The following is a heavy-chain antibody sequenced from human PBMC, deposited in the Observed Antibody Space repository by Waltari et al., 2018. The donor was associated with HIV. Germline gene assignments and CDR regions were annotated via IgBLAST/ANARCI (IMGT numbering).Heavy chain of an antibody. V-gene: IGHV3-30*18. Sequence: QGLLVESGGGVVQPGRSLSLSCAVSGFTFRNFGMHWVRQAPGKGLEWVSLISFDGSNSYYVGSVKGRFTISRDNSKNTLYLEMNSVRPEDMAMYYCVKGQPWSTYGLFDHWGQGTLVTVSS. CDR3: VKGQPWSTYGLFDH. D-gene: IGHD3-3*01. CDR1: GFTFRNFG. CDR2: ISFDGSNS. J-gene: IGHJ4*02.